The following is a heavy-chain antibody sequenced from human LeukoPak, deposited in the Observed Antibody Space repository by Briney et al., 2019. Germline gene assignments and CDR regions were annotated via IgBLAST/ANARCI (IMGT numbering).Heavy chain of an antibody. Sequence: GSLRLSCAASGFTFSSYAMSWVRQAPGKWLKWVSAISGSGGSTYYADSVKGRFTISRDNSKNTLYLQMNSLRAEDTAVYYCAKACSSSWYALDYWGQGTLVTVSS. J-gene: IGHJ4*02. V-gene: IGHV3-23*01. CDR1: GFTFSSYA. CDR3: AKACSSSWYALDY. CDR2: ISGSGGST. D-gene: IGHD6-13*01.